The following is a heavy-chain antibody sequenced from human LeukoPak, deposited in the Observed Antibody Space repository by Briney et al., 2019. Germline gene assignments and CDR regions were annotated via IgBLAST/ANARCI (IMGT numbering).Heavy chain of an antibody. D-gene: IGHD2-2*01. CDR1: GGTFSSYT. Sequence: SVKVSCKASGGTFSSYTISWVRQAPGQGLERMGRIIPILGIANYAQKFQGRVTITADKSTSTAYMELSSLRSEDTAVYYCARGVVVPAASGGAFDIWGQGTMVTVSS. CDR2: IIPILGIA. V-gene: IGHV1-69*02. J-gene: IGHJ3*02. CDR3: ARGVVVPAASGGAFDI.